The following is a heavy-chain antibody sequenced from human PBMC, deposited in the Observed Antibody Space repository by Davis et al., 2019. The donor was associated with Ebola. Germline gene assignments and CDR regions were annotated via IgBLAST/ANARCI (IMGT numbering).Heavy chain of an antibody. J-gene: IGHJ6*02. CDR3: ARRGRARGMDV. Sequence: MPSETLSLTCTVSGGSISSGGYYWSWIRPHPGKGLEWIGYIYYSGSTYYNPSLKSRVTISVDTSKKQFSLKLSSVTAADTAVYYCARRGRARGMDVWGQGTTVTVSS. CDR1: GGSISSGGYY. D-gene: IGHD3-10*01. CDR2: IYYSGST. V-gene: IGHV4-31*03.